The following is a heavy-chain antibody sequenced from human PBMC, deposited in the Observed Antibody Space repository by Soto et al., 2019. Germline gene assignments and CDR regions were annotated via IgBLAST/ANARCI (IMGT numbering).Heavy chain of an antibody. D-gene: IGHD6-6*01. CDR3: ARDLEYSRSSFPLLYYGMDV. CDR2: IGTAGDT. V-gene: IGHV3-13*01. CDR1: GFTLSLYG. Sequence: PGGAVRRSYEAGGFTLSLYGMSWVRQKKGKGLEWVSAIGTAGDTYYPGSVKGRFTISRENAKNSLYLQMNSLRVEDTAVYYCARDLEYSRSSFPLLYYGMDVWGQGTTVTVSS. J-gene: IGHJ6*02.